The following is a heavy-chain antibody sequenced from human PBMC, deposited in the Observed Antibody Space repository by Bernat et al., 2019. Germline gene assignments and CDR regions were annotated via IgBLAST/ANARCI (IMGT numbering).Heavy chain of an antibody. CDR1: GGSFSGYY. CDR3: AREPGIAAAGTFDY. D-gene: IGHD6-13*01. Sequence: QVQLQQWGAGLLKPSETLSLTCAVYGGSFSGYYWSWIRQPPGKGLEWIGEINHSGSTYYNPSLKSRVTISVDTSKNQFSLKLSSVTAADTAVYYCAREPGIAAAGTFDYWGQGTLVTVSS. V-gene: IGHV4-34*01. CDR2: INHSGST. J-gene: IGHJ4*02.